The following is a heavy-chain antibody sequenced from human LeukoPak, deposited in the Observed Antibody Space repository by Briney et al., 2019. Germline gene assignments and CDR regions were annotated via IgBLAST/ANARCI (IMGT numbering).Heavy chain of an antibody. Sequence: GASVKVSCKASGYNFISHGISWVRQAPGQGLEWMGWNSGYNDNTNYAQKYQGRVTMTTDTSTNTAYMELRSLRSDDTAVYYCARVAYHDFWSGYYSGIGRSDFDFWGQGTLVTVSS. CDR3: ARVAYHDFWSGYYSGIGRSDFDF. D-gene: IGHD3-3*01. CDR2: NSGYNDNT. J-gene: IGHJ4*02. V-gene: IGHV1-18*01. CDR1: GYNFISHG.